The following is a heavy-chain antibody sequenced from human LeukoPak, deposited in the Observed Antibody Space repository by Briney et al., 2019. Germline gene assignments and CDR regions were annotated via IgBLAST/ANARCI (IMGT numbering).Heavy chain of an antibody. CDR3: AREEFSSPYFDY. CDR1: GFTFSSYA. J-gene: IGHJ4*02. CDR2: ISYDGSNK. Sequence: GGSLRLSCAASGFTFSSYAMHWVRQAPGKGLEWVAVISYDGSNKYYADSVKGRFTISRDNSKNTLYLQMNSLRAEDTAVYYCAREEFSSPYFDYWGQGTLVTVSS. D-gene: IGHD2-2*01. V-gene: IGHV3-30-3*01.